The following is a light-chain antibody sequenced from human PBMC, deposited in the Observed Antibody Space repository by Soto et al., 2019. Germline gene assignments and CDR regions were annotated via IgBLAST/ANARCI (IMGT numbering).Light chain of an antibody. J-gene: IGLJ2*01. CDR3: SSYTSSSTVV. CDR2: DVS. V-gene: IGLV2-14*01. CDR1: SIDVGGYNY. Sequence: QSALTQPASVSGSPGQSITISCTGTSIDVGGYNYVSWYQQHPGKAPKLMIYDVSNRPSGVSNRFSGSKSGNTASLTISGPQAEDEADYYCSSYTSSSTVVFGGGTKLTVL.